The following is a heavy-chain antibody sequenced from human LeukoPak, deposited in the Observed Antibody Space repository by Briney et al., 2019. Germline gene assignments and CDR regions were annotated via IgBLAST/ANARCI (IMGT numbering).Heavy chain of an antibody. CDR3: APMVYTYRYLDY. CDR1: GYTFTGSY. J-gene: IGHJ4*02. CDR2: INPNSGGT. Sequence: ASVKVSFKASGYTFTGSYIHWVRQAPGQGLEWMGWINPNSGGTNYAQKFQGRVTMTRDTSISTAYMELSRLKSDDTAVYYCAPMVYTYRYLDYWGQGTLVTVSS. V-gene: IGHV1-2*02. D-gene: IGHD3-10*01.